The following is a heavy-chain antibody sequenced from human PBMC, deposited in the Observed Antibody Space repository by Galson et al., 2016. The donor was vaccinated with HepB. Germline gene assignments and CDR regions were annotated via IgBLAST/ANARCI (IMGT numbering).Heavy chain of an antibody. CDR3: AGGGSGIVVVTATSGAFDV. CDR1: GDSFNNFA. J-gene: IGHJ3*01. V-gene: IGHV1-69*13. Sequence: SVKVSCKASGDSFNNFAISWVRQAPGQGLEWMGEIIPNFGSVKYAQNFQGRVTITADESTSTAHMEISSLRSEDTAVYYCAGGGSGIVVVTATSGAFDVWGQGTMVTVSS. CDR2: IIPNFGSV. D-gene: IGHD2-21*02.